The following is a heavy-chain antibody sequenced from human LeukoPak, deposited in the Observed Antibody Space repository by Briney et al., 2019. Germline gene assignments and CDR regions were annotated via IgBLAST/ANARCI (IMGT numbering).Heavy chain of an antibody. Sequence: GGSLRLSCAVSGFTFSNYAMSWVRPATGKGLEWVSATSGTGGRTYYADSVKGRFTISRDNSKNTLYLQMNSLRAEDTAVYYCAKDMGSGSPRDYGMGVWGQGTTVTVSS. CDR1: GFTFSNYA. D-gene: IGHD3-10*01. CDR3: AKDMGSGSPRDYGMGV. J-gene: IGHJ6*02. CDR2: TSGTGGRT. V-gene: IGHV3-23*01.